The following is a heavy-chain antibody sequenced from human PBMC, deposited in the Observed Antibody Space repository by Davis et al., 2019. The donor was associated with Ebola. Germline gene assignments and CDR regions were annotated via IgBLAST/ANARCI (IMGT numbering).Heavy chain of an antibody. CDR2: IIPILGIA. CDR1: GGTFSSYT. J-gene: IGHJ6*02. Sequence: AASVKVSCKASGGTFSSYTISWVRQAPGQGLEWMGRIIPILGIANYAQKFQGRVTITADKSTSTAYMELSSLRSEDTAMYYCARDSEVLVVVAESYYYYGMDVWGQGTTVTVSS. D-gene: IGHD2-15*01. CDR3: ARDSEVLVVVAESYYYYGMDV. V-gene: IGHV1-69*04.